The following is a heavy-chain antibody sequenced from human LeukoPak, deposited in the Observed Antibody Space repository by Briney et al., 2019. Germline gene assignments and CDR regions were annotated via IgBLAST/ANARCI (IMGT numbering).Heavy chain of an antibody. CDR1: GFSFTSYN. CDR3: AKAALGYYYYMDV. CDR2: ISYDGNIK. Sequence: GTSLRLSCAASGFSFTSYNFHWVRQAPGKGLQWLGFISYDGNIKYEDSVKGRFTISRDNSKNTLYLQMNSLRAEDTAVYYCAKAALGYYYYMDVWGKGTTVTISS. D-gene: IGHD3-16*01. J-gene: IGHJ6*03. V-gene: IGHV3-30*18.